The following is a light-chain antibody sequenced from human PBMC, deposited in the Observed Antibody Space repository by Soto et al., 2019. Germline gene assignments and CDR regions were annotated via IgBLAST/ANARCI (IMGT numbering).Light chain of an antibody. CDR1: QGISSY. Sequence: ARRITQSPSSLSSSTGDRVTITCRASQGISSYLAWYQQKPGKAPKLLIYAASTLQSGVPSRFSGSGSGTDFTLTISCLQSEDFATYYCQQYYGYPITFGQGTRLEIK. CDR2: AAS. J-gene: IGKJ5*01. V-gene: IGKV1-8*01. CDR3: QQYYGYPIT.